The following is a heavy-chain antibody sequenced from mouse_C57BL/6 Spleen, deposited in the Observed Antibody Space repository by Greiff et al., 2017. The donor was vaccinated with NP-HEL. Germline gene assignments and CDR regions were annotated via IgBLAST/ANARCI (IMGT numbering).Heavy chain of an antibody. CDR2: IYPRSGNT. V-gene: IGHV1-81*01. CDR1: GYTFTEYT. CDR3: AKGYYSNYDGY. D-gene: IGHD2-5*01. J-gene: IGHJ2*01. Sequence: QVQLKESGAELVKPGASVKLSCKASGYTFTEYTIHWVKQRTGQGLEWIGEIYPRSGNTYYNEKFKGKATLTADKSSSTAYMELRSLTSEDSAVYFCAKGYYSNYDGYWGQGTTLTVSS.